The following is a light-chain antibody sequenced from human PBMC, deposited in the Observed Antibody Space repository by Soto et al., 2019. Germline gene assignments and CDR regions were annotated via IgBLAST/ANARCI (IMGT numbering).Light chain of an antibody. J-gene: IGKJ1*01. CDR2: DAS. CDR1: QSLSSGY. Sequence: EIVLTQSPGTLSLSPGERATLSCRASQSLSSGYLAWYQQKPGQAPRLLIYDASNRATGIPARFSGSGSGTDFTLTISSLEPEDFAVYYCQQRSNWPPTFGQGTKVDNK. V-gene: IGKV3-11*01. CDR3: QQRSNWPPT.